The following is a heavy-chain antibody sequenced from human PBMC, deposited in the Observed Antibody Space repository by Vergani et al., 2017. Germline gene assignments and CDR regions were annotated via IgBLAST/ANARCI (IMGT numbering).Heavy chain of an antibody. CDR3: AKXCGGYCSSTSCYLYYFDY. CDR1: GFTFSSYA. J-gene: IGHJ4*02. CDR2: ISGSGGST. D-gene: IGHD2-2*01. V-gene: IGHV3-23*01. Sequence: EVQLLESGGGLVQPGGSLRLSCAASGFTFSSYAMSWVRQAPGKGLEWVSAISGSGGSTYYADSVKGRFTISRDNSKNTLYLQMNSLRAEDTAVYYCAKXCGGYCSSTSCYLYYFDYWGQGTLVTVSS.